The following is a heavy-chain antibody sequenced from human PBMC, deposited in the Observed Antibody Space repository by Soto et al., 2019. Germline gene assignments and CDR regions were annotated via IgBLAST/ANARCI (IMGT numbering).Heavy chain of an antibody. CDR1: RHSISSSNW. Sequence: SETLSLTFAVSRHSISSSNWWSLVRQPPGKGLEWIGEIYHSGSTNYNPSLKSRVTISVDKSKNQFSLKLSSVTAAGTAVYYCSRDLVDSSSWYYFDYCGEGTLVTVS. CDR2: IYHSGST. D-gene: IGHD6-13*01. V-gene: IGHV4-4*02. J-gene: IGHJ4*02. CDR3: SRDLVDSSSWYYFDY.